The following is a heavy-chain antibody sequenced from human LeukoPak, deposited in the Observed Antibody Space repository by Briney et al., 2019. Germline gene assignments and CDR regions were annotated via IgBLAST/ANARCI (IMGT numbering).Heavy chain of an antibody. CDR2: ISGSGGST. V-gene: IGHV3-23*01. CDR1: GFTFSSYA. J-gene: IGHJ3*02. CDR3: ARDYSGSYNLIWAFDI. D-gene: IGHD1-26*01. Sequence: HPGGSLRLSCAAPGFTFSSYAMSWVRQAPGKGLEWVSAISGSGGSTYYADSVKGRFTISRDNSKNTLYLQMNSLRAEDTAVYYCARDYSGSYNLIWAFDIWGQGTMVTVSS.